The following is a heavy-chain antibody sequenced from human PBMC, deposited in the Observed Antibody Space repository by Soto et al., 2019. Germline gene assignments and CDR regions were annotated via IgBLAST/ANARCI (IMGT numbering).Heavy chain of an antibody. D-gene: IGHD2-15*01. V-gene: IGHV4-59*11. CDR2: ISDLGST. CDR3: ARQGAGGAFDY. Sequence: QVQLQESGPGLVKPSETLSLTCSVSGDSMSGHSWSWIRQSPGSGLEAVGNISDLGSTTYHPSLRRRVLISIDTSTRQVSLRLTSVTAADTAVYYCARQGAGGAFDYWGTGARVTVSS. J-gene: IGHJ4*02. CDR1: GDSMSGHS.